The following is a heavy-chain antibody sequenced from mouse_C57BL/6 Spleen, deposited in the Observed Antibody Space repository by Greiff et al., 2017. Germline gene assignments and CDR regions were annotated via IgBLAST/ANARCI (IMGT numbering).Heavy chain of an antibody. Sequence: EVQLQQSGPELVKPGASVKISCKASGYSFTDYNMNWVKQSNGKSLEWIGVINPNYGTTSYNQKFKGNATLTVDQSSSTAYMQLNSLTSEDSAVYYCARSDYYGSPTGAMDYWGQGTSVTVSS. J-gene: IGHJ4*01. CDR3: ARSDYYGSPTGAMDY. D-gene: IGHD1-1*01. V-gene: IGHV1-39*01. CDR1: GYSFTDYN. CDR2: INPNYGTT.